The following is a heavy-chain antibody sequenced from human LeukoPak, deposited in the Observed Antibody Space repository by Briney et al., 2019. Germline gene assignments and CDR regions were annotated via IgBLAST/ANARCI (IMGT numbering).Heavy chain of an antibody. CDR2: IYHSGST. Sequence: PSETLSLTCTLSGGSISTYYGNWIRQPPGKGLEWIGYIYHSGSTNYNPSLKSRVTISVDTSKNQSSLKLCSVTAADTAVYYWERGGGYASPIGYWGQGALVSVPS. D-gene: IGHD6-25*01. V-gene: IGHV4-59*12. CDR3: ERGGGYASPIGY. CDR1: GGSISTYY. J-gene: IGHJ4*02.